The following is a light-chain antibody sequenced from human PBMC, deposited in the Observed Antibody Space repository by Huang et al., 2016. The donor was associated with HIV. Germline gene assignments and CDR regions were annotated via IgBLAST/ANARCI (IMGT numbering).Light chain of an antibody. J-gene: IGKJ3*01. V-gene: IGKV1-39*01. CDR2: AAS. CDR1: QSISNF. CDR3: QQRYNNFRVT. Sequence: DIHMTQSPSSLSASVGDRVTITCRASQSISNFLNWDEQRPGKAPKPLLYAASSLQSGVPSRFSGGGSGTDFTLTISRLQPEDFATYYCQQRYNNFRVTFGPGTKVDIK.